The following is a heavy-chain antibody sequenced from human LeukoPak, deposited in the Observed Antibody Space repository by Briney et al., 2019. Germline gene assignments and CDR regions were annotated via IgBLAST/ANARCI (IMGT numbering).Heavy chain of an antibody. D-gene: IGHD6-25*01. CDR1: GYTFTGYY. CDR2: INPNSGGT. V-gene: IGHV1-2*02. Sequence: GSVKVSCKASGYTFTGYYTHWVRQAPGQGLEWMGWINPNSGGTNYAQKFQGRVTLTRDTSISTAYMELSRLRSDDTAVYYCARDFERYSSDPNNWFDPWGQGTLVTVSS. CDR3: ARDFERYSSDPNNWFDP. J-gene: IGHJ5*02.